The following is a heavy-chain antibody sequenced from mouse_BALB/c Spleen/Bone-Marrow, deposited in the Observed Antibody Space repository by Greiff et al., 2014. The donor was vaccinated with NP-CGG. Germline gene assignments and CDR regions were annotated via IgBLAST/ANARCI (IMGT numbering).Heavy chain of an antibody. CDR3: ATRFITTAGY. CDR2: IYPYNGGT. CDR1: GYTFADYN. Sequence: VQLKQSRPELVKPGASVKISCKASGYTFADYNMHWVKQSHGKSLEWIGYIYPYNGGTGYNQKFKSKATLTVDNSSSTAYMELRSLTSEDSAVYYCATRFITTAGYWGQGTTLTVSS. V-gene: IGHV1S29*02. D-gene: IGHD1-2*01. J-gene: IGHJ2*01.